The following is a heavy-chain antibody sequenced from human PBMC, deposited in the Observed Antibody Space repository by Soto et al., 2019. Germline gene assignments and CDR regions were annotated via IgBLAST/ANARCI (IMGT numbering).Heavy chain of an antibody. V-gene: IGHV3-7*01. D-gene: IGHD3-22*01. Sequence: GGSLRLSCAASGFTFSSYWMSWVRQAPGKGLEWVANIKQDGSEKYYVDSVKGRFTIYRDNAKNSLYLQMNSLRAEDTAVYYCASSDSSGYRDAFDIWGQGTMVTVSS. J-gene: IGHJ3*02. CDR2: IKQDGSEK. CDR1: GFTFSSYW. CDR3: ASSDSSGYRDAFDI.